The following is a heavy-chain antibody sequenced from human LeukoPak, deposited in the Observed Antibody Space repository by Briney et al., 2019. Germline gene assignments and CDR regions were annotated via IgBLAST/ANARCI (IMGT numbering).Heavy chain of an antibody. J-gene: IGHJ4*02. CDR1: GYSFTGYD. CDR3: ATSAPAEIAVATT. CDR2: MNPTNGDT. Sequence: ASVKVSCKAFGYSFTGYDINWVRQATGQGLEWMGWMNPTNGDTGYAQKFQGRLTMTRSTSIKTAYMDLSSLTSEDTAIYYCATSAPAEIAVATTWGQGTLVTVSS. D-gene: IGHD6-19*01. V-gene: IGHV1-8*01.